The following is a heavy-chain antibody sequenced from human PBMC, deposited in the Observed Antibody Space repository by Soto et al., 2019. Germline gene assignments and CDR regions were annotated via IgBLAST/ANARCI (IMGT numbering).Heavy chain of an antibody. D-gene: IGHD6-13*01. CDR1: GFTFSSFA. CDR2: ISGSGGNT. Sequence: EVQLLESGGGLVQPEGSLRLSCSASGFTFSSFAMTWVRQTPGKGLEWVSAISGSGGNTYYADSVKGRFTISRDNSKNTLYLQMNSLGAEDTAIFYCARDDPLITAAGTHYHVLGDWGQGTLVTVSS. J-gene: IGHJ4*02. CDR3: ARDDPLITAAGTHYHVLGD. V-gene: IGHV3-23*01.